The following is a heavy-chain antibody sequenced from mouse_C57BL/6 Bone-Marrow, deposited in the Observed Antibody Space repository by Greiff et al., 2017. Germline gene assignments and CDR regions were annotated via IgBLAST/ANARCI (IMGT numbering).Heavy chain of an antibody. D-gene: IGHD1-1*01. J-gene: IGHJ4*01. Sequence: QVHVKQSGTVLARPGASVKMSCKTSGYTFTSYWMHWVKQRPGQGLEWIGEIDPSDSYTNYNQKFKGKSTLTVDKSSSTAYMQLSSLTSEDSAVYYCAAVVATDYAMDYCGQGTSVTVSS. CDR3: AAVVATDYAMDY. V-gene: IGHV1-69*01. CDR1: GYTFTSYW. CDR2: IDPSDSYT.